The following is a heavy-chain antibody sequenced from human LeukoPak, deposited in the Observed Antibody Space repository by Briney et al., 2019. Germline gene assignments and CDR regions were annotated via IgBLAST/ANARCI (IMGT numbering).Heavy chain of an antibody. V-gene: IGHV3-33*06. CDR3: AKVKALYGDSHFDY. CDR2: IWYDGSNK. Sequence: GGSLRLSCAASGFTFSSYGMHWVRQAPGKGLEWVAVIWYDGSNKYYADSVKGRFTISRDNSKNTLYLQMNSLRAEDTAVYYCAKVKALYGDSHFDYWGQGTLVTVSS. CDR1: GFTFSSYG. J-gene: IGHJ4*02. D-gene: IGHD4-17*01.